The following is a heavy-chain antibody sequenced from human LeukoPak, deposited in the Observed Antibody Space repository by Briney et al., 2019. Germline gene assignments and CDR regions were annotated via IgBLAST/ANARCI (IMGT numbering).Heavy chain of an antibody. CDR2: INPNTGGT. CDR1: GYTFTTYY. J-gene: IGHJ4*02. V-gene: IGHV1-2*02. Sequence: ASVKVSCKASGYTFTTYYIHWVRQAPGQGLEWMGYINPNTGGTNYAQKFQGSVTMTRDTSISTAYMELSRLTSDDTAVYFCARGPKIGLDYWDQGTLVTVSS. CDR3: ARGPKIGLDY.